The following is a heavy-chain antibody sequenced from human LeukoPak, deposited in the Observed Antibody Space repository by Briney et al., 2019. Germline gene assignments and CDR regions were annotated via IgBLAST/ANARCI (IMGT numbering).Heavy chain of an antibody. D-gene: IGHD3-22*01. CDR3: AKATPRSYDSSGSHFDY. CDR2: ISWNSGSI. J-gene: IGHJ4*02. Sequence: PGRSLRLSCAASGFTFDDYAMHWVRQAPGKGLEWVSGISWNSGSIGYADSVKGRFTISRDNAKNSLYLQMNSLRAEDTALYYCAKATPRSYDSSGSHFDYWGQGTLVTVSS. CDR1: GFTFDDYA. V-gene: IGHV3-9*01.